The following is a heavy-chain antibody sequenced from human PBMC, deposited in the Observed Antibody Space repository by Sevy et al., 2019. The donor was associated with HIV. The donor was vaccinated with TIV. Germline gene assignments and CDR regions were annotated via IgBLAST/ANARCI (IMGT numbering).Heavy chain of an antibody. J-gene: IGHJ4*02. CDR1: GFTFSGYW. CDR3: ARDSPGYGAYDY. CDR2: IKEDGSAE. D-gene: IGHD5-18*01. Sequence: GGSLRLSCAASGFTFSGYWMTWVRQAPGKGLEWVANIKEDGSAEYYVDSVKGRFTISRDNAKNSLFLQLNSLGVEDTAMYYCARDSPGYGAYDYLDQGTLVTVSS. V-gene: IGHV3-7*01.